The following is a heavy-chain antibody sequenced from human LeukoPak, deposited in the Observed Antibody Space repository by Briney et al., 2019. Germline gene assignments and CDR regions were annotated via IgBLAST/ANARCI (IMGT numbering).Heavy chain of an antibody. CDR2: INPNSGGT. Sequence: ASVKVSCKASGYTFTDYFMHWVRQAPGQGLEWMGWINPNSGGTNYAQKFQGRVTMTRDTSTSAVYMELSSLTSEDTAMYYCARTYSSSWSYCDSWGQGTLVTVSS. V-gene: IGHV1-2*02. CDR1: GYTFTDYF. D-gene: IGHD6-13*01. CDR3: ARTYSSSWSYCDS. J-gene: IGHJ4*02.